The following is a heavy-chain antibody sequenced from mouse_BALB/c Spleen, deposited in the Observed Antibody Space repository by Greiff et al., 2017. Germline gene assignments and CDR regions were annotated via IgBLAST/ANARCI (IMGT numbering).Heavy chain of an antibody. V-gene: IGHV5-9-4*01. CDR2: ISSGGSYT. CDR3: ARDGGNHLDY. Sequence: EVKVEESGGGLVKPGGSLKLSCAASGFTFSSYAMSWVRQSPEKRLEWVAEISSGGSYTYYPDTVTGRFTISRDNAKNTLYLEMSSLRSEDTAMYYCARDGGNHLDYWGQGTTLTVSS. CDR1: GFTFSSYA. D-gene: IGHD1-1*02. J-gene: IGHJ2*01.